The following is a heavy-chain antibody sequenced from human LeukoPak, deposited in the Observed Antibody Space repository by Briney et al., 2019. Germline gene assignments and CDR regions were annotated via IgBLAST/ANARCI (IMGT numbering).Heavy chain of an antibody. CDR2: IIPIFGTA. CDR1: GGTFSSYA. CDR3: ARDHERDQDYYYYMDV. J-gene: IGHJ6*03. Sequence: SVKVSCKASGGTFSSYAISWVRQAPGQGLEWMGGIIPIFGTANYAQKFQGRVTTTTDESTSTAYMELSSLRSEDTAVYYCARDHERDQDYYYYMDVWGKGTTVTVSS. V-gene: IGHV1-69*05. D-gene: IGHD2-2*01.